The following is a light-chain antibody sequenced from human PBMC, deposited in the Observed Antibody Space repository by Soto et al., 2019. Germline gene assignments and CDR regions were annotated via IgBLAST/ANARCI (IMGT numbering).Light chain of an antibody. CDR1: SSDVGAYNF. J-gene: IGLJ1*01. CDR2: AVS. Sequence: QSALTQPRSVSGSPGQSVTISCTGTSSDVGAYNFVSWYQYHPGKAPKVMVYAVSKRPPGVPDRFSGSKSGNTASLTISGLQAEDEADYYCFSYAGSSTYVFGTGTKLTVL. CDR3: FSYAGSSTYV. V-gene: IGLV2-11*01.